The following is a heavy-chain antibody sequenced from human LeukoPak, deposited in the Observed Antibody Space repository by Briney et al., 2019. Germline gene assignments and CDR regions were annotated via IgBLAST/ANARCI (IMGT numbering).Heavy chain of an antibody. Sequence: PGGSLRLSCAPSGFTFSNYAMHWVRQAPGKGLEWVAVISYAGSNEHYADSVKGRFTISRDNSKNTLFLQMNSLRAEDTAVYYCARGDFRLEMTTTISFDMWGQGTMVTVSS. D-gene: IGHD5-24*01. CDR2: ISYAGSNE. V-gene: IGHV3-30*04. J-gene: IGHJ3*02. CDR3: ARGDFRLEMTTTISFDM. CDR1: GFTFSNYA.